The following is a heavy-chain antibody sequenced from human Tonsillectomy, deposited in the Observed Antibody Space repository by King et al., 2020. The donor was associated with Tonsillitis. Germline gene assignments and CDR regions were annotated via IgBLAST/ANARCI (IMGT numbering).Heavy chain of an antibody. CDR2: ISSSSSYI. D-gene: IGHD4-17*01. J-gene: IGHJ4*02. Sequence: VQLVESGGGLVRPGGSLRLSCAASGFTFSSYSMNWVRQAPGKGLEWVSSISSSSSYIYYADSVKGRSTISRDNAKNSLYLQMNSLRAEDTAVYYCARYDYGDYYYFDSWGQGTLVTVSS. CDR1: GFTFSSYS. CDR3: ARYDYGDYYYFDS. V-gene: IGHV3-21*01.